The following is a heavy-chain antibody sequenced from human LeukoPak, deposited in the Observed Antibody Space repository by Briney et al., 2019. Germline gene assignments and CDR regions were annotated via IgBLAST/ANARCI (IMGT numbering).Heavy chain of an antibody. Sequence: SETLSLTCTVSGGSVTSGNYYWNWIRQPAGKGLEWIGRIYTNGGASYNPSLKSRVTISIDASKDQFSLKLSSVTAADTAVYYCAREPPGYWGQGILVTVSS. V-gene: IGHV4-61*02. CDR3: AREPPGY. CDR1: GGSVTSGNYY. CDR2: IYTNGGA. J-gene: IGHJ4*02.